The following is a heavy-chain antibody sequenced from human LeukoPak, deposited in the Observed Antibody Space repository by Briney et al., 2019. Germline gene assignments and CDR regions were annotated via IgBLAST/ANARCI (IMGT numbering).Heavy chain of an antibody. CDR1: GGSFSGYY. CDR3: ARGRTPLRYFVPFDY. V-gene: IGHV4-34*01. CDR2: INHSGST. D-gene: IGHD3-9*01. J-gene: IGHJ4*02. Sequence: KTSETLSLTCAVYGGSFSGYYWSWIRQPPGKGLEWIGEINHSGSTNYNPSLKSRVTISVDTSKNQFSLKLSSVTAADTAVYYCARGRTPLRYFVPFDYWGQGTLVTVSS.